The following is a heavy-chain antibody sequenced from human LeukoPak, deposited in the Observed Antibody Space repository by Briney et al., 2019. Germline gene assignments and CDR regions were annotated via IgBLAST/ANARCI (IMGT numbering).Heavy chain of an antibody. V-gene: IGHV1-46*01. J-gene: IGHJ4*02. CDR2: INPSAGST. CDR1: GYTFTNYY. D-gene: IGHD6-13*01. CDR3: ARDNEEAALDY. Sequence: GASVKVSCKASGYTFTNYYMHWVRQAPGQGLEWMGIINPSAGSTSYAQKFQGRVTMTRDTSTSTVYMELSSLRSDDTAVYYCARDNEEAALDYWGQGTLVTVSS.